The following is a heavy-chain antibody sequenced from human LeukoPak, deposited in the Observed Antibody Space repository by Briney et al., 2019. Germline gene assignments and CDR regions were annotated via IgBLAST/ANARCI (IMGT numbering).Heavy chain of an antibody. V-gene: IGHV3-23*01. D-gene: IGHD4-17*01. CDR2: ISGSGGST. Sequence: PGGSLRLSCAASGFTFSSYAMSWVRQAPGKGLEWVSAISGSGGSTYYADSVKGRFTISRDNSKNTLYLQMNSLRAEDTAVYYCAKDPLTGDSFSFEMGGRNDYWGQGTLVTVSS. J-gene: IGHJ4*02. CDR1: GFTFSSYA. CDR3: AKDPLTGDSFSFEMGGRNDY.